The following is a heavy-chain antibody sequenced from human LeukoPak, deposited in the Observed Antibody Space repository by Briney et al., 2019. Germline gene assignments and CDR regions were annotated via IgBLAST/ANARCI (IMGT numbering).Heavy chain of an antibody. Sequence: SETLSLTCAVYGGSFSGYYWSWIRQPPGKGLECIGEINHSGSTNYNPSLKSRVTISVYTSKNQFSLKLSSVTAADTAVYYCARDKAMLRGVINWFEPWGQGTLVTVSS. CDR2: INHSGST. CDR1: GGSFSGYY. D-gene: IGHD3-10*01. CDR3: ARDKAMLRGVINWFEP. J-gene: IGHJ5*02. V-gene: IGHV4-34*01.